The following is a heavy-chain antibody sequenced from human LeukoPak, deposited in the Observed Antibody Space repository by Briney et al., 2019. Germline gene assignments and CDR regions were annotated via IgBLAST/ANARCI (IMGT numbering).Heavy chain of an antibody. Sequence: ASVKVSCKASGYTFTSYDINWLRQATGQGLEWMGWMNPNSGNTGYAQKFQGGVTMTRNTSIRTAYMELSSLRSEDTAVYYCARNGGYDFKYYYYYYMDVWGKGTTVTVSS. CDR2: MNPNSGNT. CDR3: ARNGGYDFKYYYYYYMDV. D-gene: IGHD5-12*01. V-gene: IGHV1-8*01. CDR1: GYTFTSYD. J-gene: IGHJ6*03.